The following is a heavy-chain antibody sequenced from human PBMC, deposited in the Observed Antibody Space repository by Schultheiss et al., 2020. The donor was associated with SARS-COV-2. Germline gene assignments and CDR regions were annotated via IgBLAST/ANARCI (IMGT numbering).Heavy chain of an antibody. D-gene: IGHD6-6*01. J-gene: IGHJ5*02. Sequence: SQTLSLTCTVSGGSISSGGYYWGWIRQPPGKGLEWIGSIYYSGSTYYNPSLKSRVTISVDTSKNQFSLKLSSVTAADTAVYYCARHSSSSFHWFDPWGQGTLVTVSS. CDR2: IYYSGST. CDR3: ARHSSSSFHWFDP. V-gene: IGHV4-39*01. CDR1: GGSISSGGYY.